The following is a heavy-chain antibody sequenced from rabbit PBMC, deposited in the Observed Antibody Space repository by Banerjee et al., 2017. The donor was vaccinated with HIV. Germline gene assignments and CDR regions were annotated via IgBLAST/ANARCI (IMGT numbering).Heavy chain of an antibody. D-gene: IGHD6-1*01. J-gene: IGHJ4*01. CDR2: IISGSGTT. CDR1: GFTFSSYW. V-gene: IGHV1S40*01. Sequence: QSLEESGGDLVKPGASLTLTCTASGFTFSSYWMCWVRQAPGKGLEWIACIISGSGTTYYASWAKGRFTISKTSSTTVTLQVTSLTAADTATYFCARRDTDYDYYGYVLNLWGPGTLVTVS. CDR3: ARRDTDYDYYGYVLNL.